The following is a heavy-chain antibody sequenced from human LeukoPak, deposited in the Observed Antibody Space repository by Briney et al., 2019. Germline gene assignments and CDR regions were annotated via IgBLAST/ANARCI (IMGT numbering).Heavy chain of an antibody. Sequence: GSLRLSCAASGFTFSSYAMSWVRQAPGKGLEWVSAISGSGGSTYYADSVKGRFTISRDNSKNTLYLQMNSLTAEDTALHYCARARYCSSTSCFLDYWGQGTLVTVSS. V-gene: IGHV3-23*01. CDR1: GFTFSSYA. CDR3: ARARYCSSTSCFLDY. J-gene: IGHJ4*02. CDR2: ISGSGGST. D-gene: IGHD2-2*01.